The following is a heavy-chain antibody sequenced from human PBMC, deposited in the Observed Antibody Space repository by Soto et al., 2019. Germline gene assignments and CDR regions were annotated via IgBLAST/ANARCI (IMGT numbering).Heavy chain of an antibody. CDR2: IYYSGST. CDR3: ARYNWGAMGAFDI. V-gene: IGHV4-59*01. CDR1: GGSISSYY. J-gene: IGHJ3*02. D-gene: IGHD1-1*01. Sequence: TCTVSGGSISSYYWSWIRQPPGKGLEWIGYIYYSGSTNYNPSLKSRVTISVDTSKNQFSLKLSSVTAADTAVYYCARYNWGAMGAFDIWGQGTMVTVSS.